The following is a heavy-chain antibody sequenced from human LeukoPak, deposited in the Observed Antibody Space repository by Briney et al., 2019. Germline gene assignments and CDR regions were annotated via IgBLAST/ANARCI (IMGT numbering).Heavy chain of an antibody. D-gene: IGHD5-12*01. V-gene: IGHV1-69*04. CDR1: GGTFSSYA. CDR3: AREAPSGPRTGPFDY. Sequence: SVKVSCKASGGTFSSYAISWVRQAPGQGLEWMGRIIPILGIANCAQKYQGRVTITADKSTSTAYMELSSLRAEDTAVYYCAREAPSGPRTGPFDYWGQGTLVTVSS. J-gene: IGHJ4*02. CDR2: IIPILGIA.